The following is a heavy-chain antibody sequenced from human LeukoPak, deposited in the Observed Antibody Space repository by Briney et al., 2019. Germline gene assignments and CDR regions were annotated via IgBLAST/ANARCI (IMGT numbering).Heavy chain of an antibody. J-gene: IGHJ4*02. CDR2: ISSSGSTI. D-gene: IGHD1-1*01. CDR1: GFTFSDYY. CDR3: AKQGTNGYFDY. Sequence: GGSLRLSCAASGFTFSDYYMSWIRQAPGKGLERVSYISSSGSTIYYADSVKGRFTISRDSSKNTLYLQMNSLRAEDTAVYYCAKQGTNGYFDYWGQGTLVTVSS. V-gene: IGHV3-11*01.